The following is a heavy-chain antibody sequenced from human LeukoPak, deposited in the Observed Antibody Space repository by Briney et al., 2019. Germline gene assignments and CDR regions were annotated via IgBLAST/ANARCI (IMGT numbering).Heavy chain of an antibody. J-gene: IGHJ4*02. V-gene: IGHV4-59*08. CDR3: ARHFSFDCSGGSCYGNYFDY. CDR1: GGSISSYY. Sequence: SETLSLTCTVSGGSISSYYWSWIRQPPGKGLEWIGYIYYSGSTNYNPSLKSRVTISVDTSKNQFSLKLSSVTAADTAVYYCARHFSFDCSGGSCYGNYFDYWGQGTLVTVSS. CDR2: IYYSGST. D-gene: IGHD2-15*01.